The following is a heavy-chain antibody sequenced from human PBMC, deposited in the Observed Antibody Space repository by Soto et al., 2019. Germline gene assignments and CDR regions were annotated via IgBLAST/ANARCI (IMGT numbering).Heavy chain of an antibody. V-gene: IGHV3-21*01. CDR2: ITSSSTYL. CDR3: ARSGDNYNRLDY. Sequence: PGGSLRLSCVASEVTFSSYSMNWVRRAPGKGLEWVSSITSSSTYLHYADSVKGRFIISRDNTKSLLYLQMNSLRAEDTAVYYCARSGDNYNRLDYWGQGTPVTVSS. CDR1: EVTFSSYS. J-gene: IGHJ4*02. D-gene: IGHD1-1*01.